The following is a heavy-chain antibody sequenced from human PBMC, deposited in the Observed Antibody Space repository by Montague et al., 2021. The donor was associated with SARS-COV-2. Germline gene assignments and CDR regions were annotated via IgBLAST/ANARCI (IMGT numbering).Heavy chain of an antibody. V-gene: IGHV2-70*01. D-gene: IGHD6-19*01. CDR2: IDWDDDT. J-gene: IGHJ4*02. Sequence: PALAKPTKTLTLTCTFSGFSLSTSGMCMSWIRQPPGKALEWLALIDWDDDTYYSTSLKTRLTISKDTSKNQVVLTMTDMAPVDTATYYCARICLQAGLAVAANFHYWGQGTLVTVSS. CDR3: ARICLQAGLAVAANFHY. CDR1: GFSLSTSGMC.